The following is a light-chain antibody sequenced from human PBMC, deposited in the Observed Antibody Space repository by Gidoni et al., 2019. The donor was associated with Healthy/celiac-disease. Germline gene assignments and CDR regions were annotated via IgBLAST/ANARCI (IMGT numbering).Light chain of an antibody. CDR3: YSTDSSGNHV. CDR2: EDS. J-gene: IGLJ1*01. Sequence: SYELTQPPSVSVPPGQTARITCSGDALPKKYAYCYQQKTGQAPVLVIYEDSKRPPGIPERFSDSSSGTMATLTISGAQMEDEADYCCYSTDSSGNHVFGAGTKVTVL. V-gene: IGLV3-10*01. CDR1: ALPKKY.